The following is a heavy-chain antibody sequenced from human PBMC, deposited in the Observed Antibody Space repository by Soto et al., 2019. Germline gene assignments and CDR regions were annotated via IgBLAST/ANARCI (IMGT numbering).Heavy chain of an antibody. CDR1: GGSISSSNW. CDR3: ARSGSSPLGY. V-gene: IGHV4-4*02. D-gene: IGHD1-26*01. J-gene: IGHJ4*02. CDR2: IYHSGST. Sequence: QVQLQESGPGLVKPSGTLSLTCAVSGGSISSSNWWSWVRQPPGKGLEGIGEIYHSGSTNYNPSRKXXVXIXXDKSKNQFSLKLSSVTAADTAVYYCARSGSSPLGYWGQGTLVTVSS.